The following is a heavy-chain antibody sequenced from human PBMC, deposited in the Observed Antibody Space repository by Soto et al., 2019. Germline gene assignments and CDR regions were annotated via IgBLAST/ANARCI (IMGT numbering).Heavy chain of an antibody. Sequence: GGSLRLSCTPSGFTFSSYAMSWVRQVPGKGLEWVSSISVSGGTTYYADSVKGRFTISRDNSKVTLYLQMNSLRVEDTALYYCVGEGTGMYSSGWRWGQGTLVTVSS. J-gene: IGHJ4*02. CDR3: VGEGTGMYSSGWR. V-gene: IGHV3-23*01. CDR1: GFTFSSYA. D-gene: IGHD6-19*01. CDR2: ISVSGGTT.